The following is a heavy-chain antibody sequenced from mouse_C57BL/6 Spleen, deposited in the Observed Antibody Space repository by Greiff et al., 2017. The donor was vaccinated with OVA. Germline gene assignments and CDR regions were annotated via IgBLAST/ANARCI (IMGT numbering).Heavy chain of an antibody. J-gene: IGHJ2*01. Sequence: EVMLVESGGGLVKPGGSLKLSCAASGFTFSDYGMHWVRQAPEKGLEWVAYISSGSSTIYYADTVKGRFTISRDNAKNTLFLQMTSLRSEDTTMYYCATGSYYFDYWGQGTTLTVSS. V-gene: IGHV5-17*01. D-gene: IGHD4-1*01. CDR3: ATGSYYFDY. CDR2: ISSGSSTI. CDR1: GFTFSDYG.